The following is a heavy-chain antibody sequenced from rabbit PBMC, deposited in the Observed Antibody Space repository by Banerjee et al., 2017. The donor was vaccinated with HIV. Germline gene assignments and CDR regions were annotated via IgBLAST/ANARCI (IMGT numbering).Heavy chain of an antibody. V-gene: IGHV1S47*01. CDR1: GFDFSSNA. J-gene: IGHJ3*01. Sequence: QEQLKESGGGLVQPGGSLKLSCKASGFDFSSNAMCWVRQAPGKELEWIGIIYPGFGVTKFANSVKGRFTISSDNAQNTIDLQMNSLTAADTATYFCSRDLSYNNYYQGGLWGQGTLVTVS. CDR2: IYPGFGVT. D-gene: IGHD1-1*01. CDR3: SRDLSYNNYYQGGL.